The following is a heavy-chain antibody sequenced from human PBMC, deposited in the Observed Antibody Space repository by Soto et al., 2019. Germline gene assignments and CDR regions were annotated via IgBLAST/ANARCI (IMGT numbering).Heavy chain of an antibody. J-gene: IGHJ5*02. CDR3: ASHISNSWFDP. CDR1: GGAVSGGSYF. Sequence: PSETLSVTCTVSGGAVSGGSYFWSWVRQPPGKGLEWIGYFYYSGSTKYNPSLKSRVTILEDTSKNQFSLKLNSVTAADTAVYYCASHISNSWFDPPGQGTPVTVS. CDR2: FYYSGST. V-gene: IGHV4-61*01. D-gene: IGHD1-1*01.